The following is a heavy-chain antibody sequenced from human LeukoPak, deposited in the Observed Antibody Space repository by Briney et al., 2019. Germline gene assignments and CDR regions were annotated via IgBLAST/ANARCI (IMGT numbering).Heavy chain of an antibody. CDR2: ISSRGTYV. J-gene: IGHJ3*02. Sequence: GGSLRLSCAASGFTFSSYSMNWVRQAPGKGREWVSSISSRGTYVYYVDSVKGRFTISRDNAKNSLSLQMNSLRADDAAVYYCARASSKQLAGYLPDGFDIWGQGTMVTVSS. CDR1: GFTFSSYS. CDR3: ARASSKQLAGYLPDGFDI. V-gene: IGHV3-21*01. D-gene: IGHD3-9*01.